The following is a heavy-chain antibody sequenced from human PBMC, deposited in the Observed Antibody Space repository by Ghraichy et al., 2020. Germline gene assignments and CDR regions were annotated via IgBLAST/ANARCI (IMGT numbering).Heavy chain of an antibody. V-gene: IGHV3-48*04. Sequence: GGSLRLSCAASGFTFSNYAMNWVRQAPGKGLEWVSYISSSSSTIYYAESVKGRFTISRDNAKNSLYLQMSSLRAEDTAVYFCTRQAGTVVFWGQGTQVTVSS. CDR3: TRQAGTVVF. D-gene: IGHD4-23*01. CDR1: GFTFSNYA. J-gene: IGHJ4*02. CDR2: ISSSSSTI.